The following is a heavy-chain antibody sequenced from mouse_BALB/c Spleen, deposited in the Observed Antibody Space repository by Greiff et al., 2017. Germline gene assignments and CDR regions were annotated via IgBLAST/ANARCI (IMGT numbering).Heavy chain of an antibody. CDR2: IWAGGST. D-gene: IGHD1-1*01. Sequence: VQVVESGPGLVAPSQSLSITCTVSGFSLTSYGVHWVRQPPGKGLEWLGVIWAGGSTNYNSALMSRLSISKDNSKSQVFLKMNSLQTDDTAMYYCARSTYGSSGYYYAMDYWGQGTSVTVSS. CDR1: GFSLTSYG. CDR3: ARSTYGSSGYYYAMDY. V-gene: IGHV2-9*02. J-gene: IGHJ4*01.